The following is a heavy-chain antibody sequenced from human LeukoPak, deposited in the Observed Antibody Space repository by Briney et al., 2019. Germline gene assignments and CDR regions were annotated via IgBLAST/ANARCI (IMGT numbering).Heavy chain of an antibody. J-gene: IGHJ4*02. CDR2: INPNSGGT. CDR3: ASSWSQTPYFDY. D-gene: IGHD6-13*01. V-gene: IGHV1-2*02. Sequence: ASVKVSCKASGYTFTGYYIHWVRQAPGQGLEWMGWINPNSGGTNYAQKFQGRVTLTRDTSISTAYMELSRLRSDDTAVYYCASSWSQTPYFDYWGQGTLVTVSS. CDR1: GYTFTGYY.